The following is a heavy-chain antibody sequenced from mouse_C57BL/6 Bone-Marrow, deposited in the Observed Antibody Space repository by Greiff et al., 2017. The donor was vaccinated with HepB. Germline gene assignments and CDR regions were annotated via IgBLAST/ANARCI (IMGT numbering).Heavy chain of an antibody. CDR3: VRHAWFAY. Sequence: EVQLQQSGGGLVQPKGSLKLSCAASGFSFNTYAMTWVRQAPGQGVEWVARIRSKSNNYATYYAYYVKDRFTISRDDSESMLYLQMNNLKTEDTAMYDRVRHAWFAYWGQGTLVTVSA. V-gene: IGHV10-1*01. CDR2: IRSKSNNYAT. CDR1: GFSFNTYA. J-gene: IGHJ3*01.